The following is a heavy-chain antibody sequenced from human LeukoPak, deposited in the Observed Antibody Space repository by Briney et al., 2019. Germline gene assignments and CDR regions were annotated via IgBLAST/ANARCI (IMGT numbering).Heavy chain of an antibody. Sequence: PGGSLRLSCAASGFTVSSRYMSWVRQAPGKGLEWVSIIYSGGDTYYADSVKGRFTISRDNSKNTLYLQMNSLRTEDTAVYYCARPLNSGSPQGLPTSPHLDYWGRGTLVTVSS. V-gene: IGHV3-66*04. CDR1: GFTVSSRY. CDR3: ARPLNSGSPQGLPTSPHLDY. D-gene: IGHD3-10*01. J-gene: IGHJ4*02. CDR2: IYSGGDT.